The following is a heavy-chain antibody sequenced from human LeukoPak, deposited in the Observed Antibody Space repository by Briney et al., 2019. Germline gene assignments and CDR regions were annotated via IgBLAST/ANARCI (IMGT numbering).Heavy chain of an antibody. J-gene: IGHJ4*02. CDR1: GFTFGTSA. CDR2: LGRSGSDT. CDR3: AKGSLGSWYYFDY. Sequence: GGSLRLSCAASGFTFGTSAMSWVRQAPGKGPEWVSTLGRSGSDTYYSDSVKGRFTIFRDNSKNTLCLQMNSLRDEDTAVYYCAKGSLGSWYYFDYWGQGTLVTVSS. D-gene: IGHD6-13*01. V-gene: IGHV3-23*01.